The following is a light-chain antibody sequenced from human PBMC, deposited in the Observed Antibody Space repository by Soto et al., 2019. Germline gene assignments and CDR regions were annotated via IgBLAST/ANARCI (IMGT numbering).Light chain of an antibody. CDR3: QQYKKWPLT. J-gene: IGKJ5*01. CDR2: GAS. V-gene: IGKV3-15*01. CDR1: QSVSSL. Sequence: VMTQSPVTLPVSPGESATLSCRASQSVSSLLAWYQQKPGQAPRVLIYGASTRATGVPARFSGSGSGTEFTLTISSLQSEDFAVYYCQQYKKWPLTFGQGTRLDIK.